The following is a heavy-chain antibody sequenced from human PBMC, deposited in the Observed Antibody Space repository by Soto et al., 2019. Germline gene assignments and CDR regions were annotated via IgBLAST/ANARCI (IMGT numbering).Heavy chain of an antibody. CDR2: ISSSSSHI. D-gene: IGHD2-8*01. CDR3: ARVNYSPDTNGGALLAFDI. V-gene: IGHV3-21*01. Sequence: GGSLRLSCTASGFTFSTYNMNWVRQAPGRGLDWVSSISSSSSHIYYADSMKGRFTITRDNAKNSVFLQMNSLRADDTAVYYCARVNYSPDTNGGALLAFDIWGQGTMVTVSS. CDR1: GFTFSTYN. J-gene: IGHJ3*02.